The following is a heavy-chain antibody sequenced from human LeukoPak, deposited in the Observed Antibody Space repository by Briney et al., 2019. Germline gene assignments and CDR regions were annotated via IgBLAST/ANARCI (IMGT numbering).Heavy chain of an antibody. D-gene: IGHD3-22*01. J-gene: IGHJ4*02. CDR3: ARGPALYYYDSSGYYYFDY. Sequence: PSETLSLTCTVSGGSISSGDYYWSWIRQPPGKGLEWIGYIYYSGSTYYNPSLKSRVTISVDTSKNQFSLKLSSVTAADTAVYYCARGPALYYYDSSGYYYFDYWGQGTLVTVSS. V-gene: IGHV4-30-4*01. CDR2: IYYSGST. CDR1: GGSISSGDYY.